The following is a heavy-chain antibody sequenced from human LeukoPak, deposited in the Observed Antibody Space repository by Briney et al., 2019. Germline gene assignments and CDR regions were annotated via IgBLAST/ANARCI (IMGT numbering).Heavy chain of an antibody. V-gene: IGHV3-21*01. J-gene: IGHJ4*02. CDR2: ISSSGSYI. CDR1: GFTFSSYS. Sequence: PGGSLRLSCAASGFTFSSYSMNWVRQAPGKGLEWVSSISSSGSYIYYADSVKVRFTISRDNAKNSLYLQMNSLRAEDTAVYYCARGYYGDPSQVYYFDYWGQGTLVTVSS. D-gene: IGHD4-17*01. CDR3: ARGYYGDPSQVYYFDY.